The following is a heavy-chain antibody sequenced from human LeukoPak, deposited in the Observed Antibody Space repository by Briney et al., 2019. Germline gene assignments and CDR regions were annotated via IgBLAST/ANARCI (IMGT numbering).Heavy chain of an antibody. CDR1: GLTFTSHG. J-gene: IGHJ4*02. D-gene: IGHD4-23*01. V-gene: IGHV3-30*02. CDR2: VRNDGSDT. CDR3: ARGRGKDYFDS. Sequence: GGSLRLSCTTSGLTFTSHGFHWLRQVVGKRLEWVAFVRNDGSDTYHANSVKGRFSISRDDSKNTLYLQMNSLRTEDTAIYYCARGRGKDYFDSWGQGTQVIVSS.